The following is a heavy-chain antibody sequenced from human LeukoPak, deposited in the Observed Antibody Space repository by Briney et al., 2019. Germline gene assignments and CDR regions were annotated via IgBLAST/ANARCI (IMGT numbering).Heavy chain of an antibody. J-gene: IGHJ3*02. D-gene: IGHD3-22*01. CDR2: IRNKANGGAT. CDR1: GFTFCDYA. V-gene: IGHV3-49*04. Sequence: PGGSLRLSCTTSGFTFCDYAVSWVRQAPGKGLEWIGFIRNKANGGATEYAASVKGRFTISRDDSKTIAHLQMSSLKTEDTAVYYCSRFYSSGWASGAFDIWGQGTMVTVSS. CDR3: SRFYSSGWASGAFDI.